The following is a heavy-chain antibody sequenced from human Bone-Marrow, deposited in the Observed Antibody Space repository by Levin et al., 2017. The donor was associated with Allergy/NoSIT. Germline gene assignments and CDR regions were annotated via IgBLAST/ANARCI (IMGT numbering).Heavy chain of an antibody. V-gene: IGHV3-23*01. CDR3: AREDNWNYDY. CDR2: MSGSGGRT. J-gene: IGHJ4*02. D-gene: IGHD1-7*01. CDR1: GFTFSRYA. Sequence: GGSLRLSCAASGFTFSRYAMAWVRQAPGQGLEWVSGMSGSGGRTVYADSVKGRFTISRDNSKNIMYLQMYSLRVEDTALYYCAREDNWNYDYWGQGTLVTVSS.